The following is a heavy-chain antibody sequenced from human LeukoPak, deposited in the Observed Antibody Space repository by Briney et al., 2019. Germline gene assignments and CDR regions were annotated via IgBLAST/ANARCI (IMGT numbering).Heavy chain of an antibody. CDR3: ARKATKNSGWYTNWFDP. J-gene: IGHJ5*02. Sequence: SETLSLTCTVSGGSISSYYWSWIRQPQRKGLEWIGYIYYSGSTNYNPSLKSRVTISVDTSKNQFSLKLSSVAAADTAVYYCARKATKNSGWYTNWFDPWGQGTLVTVSS. CDR1: GGSISSYY. CDR2: IYYSGST. V-gene: IGHV4-59*01. D-gene: IGHD6-19*01.